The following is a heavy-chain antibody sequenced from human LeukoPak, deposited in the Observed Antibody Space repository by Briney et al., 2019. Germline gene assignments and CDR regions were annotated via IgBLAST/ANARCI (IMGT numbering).Heavy chain of an antibody. CDR2: IYYSGST. V-gene: IGHV4-59*08. Sequence: SETLSLTCTVSGGSISSYYWSWIRQPPGKGLEWIGYIYYSGSTNYNPSLKSRVTISVDTSKNQFSLKLSSVTAADTAVYYRARAEPDTAMTYFDYWGQGTPVTVSS. CDR1: GGSISSYY. CDR3: ARAEPDTAMTYFDY. D-gene: IGHD5-18*01. J-gene: IGHJ4*02.